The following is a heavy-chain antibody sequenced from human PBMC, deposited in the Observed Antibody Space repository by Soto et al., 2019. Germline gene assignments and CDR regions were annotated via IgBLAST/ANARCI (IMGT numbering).Heavy chain of an antibody. CDR2: IYYSGTT. CDR3: ARRLSGAKNGYNTYYFHGLDV. J-gene: IGHJ6*02. V-gene: IGHV4-30-4*01. CDR1: GASISSGDYY. D-gene: IGHD5-12*01. Sequence: PSETLSLTCTVSGASISSGDYYWTWIRQPPGKGLEWIGYIYYSGTTYYNPSLKSRVSISLDASKNRFSLKLTSVTAADTGGYYCARRLSGAKNGYNTYYFHGLDVWGQGTTVTVSS.